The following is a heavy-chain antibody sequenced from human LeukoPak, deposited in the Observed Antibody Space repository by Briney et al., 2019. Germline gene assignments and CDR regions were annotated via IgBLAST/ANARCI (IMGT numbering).Heavy chain of an antibody. CDR1: EFTGFTLSGSA. CDR2: ISGSGAAT. J-gene: IGHJ1*01. V-gene: IGHV3-23*01. CDR3: AKFSPYGGNSY. Sequence: PGGSLRLSCAASEFTGFTLSGSAMSCVCQAPGKGLEWVSAISGSGAATFYADSVKGRFTISRDNSKNTLYLQMNSLKVEDTALYYCAKFSPYGGNSYWGQGTLVTLSS. D-gene: IGHD4-23*01.